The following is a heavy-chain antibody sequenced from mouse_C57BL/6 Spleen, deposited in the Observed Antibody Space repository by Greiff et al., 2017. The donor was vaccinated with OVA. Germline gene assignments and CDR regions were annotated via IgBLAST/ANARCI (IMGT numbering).Heavy chain of an antibody. CDR3: AGGTVASYWYFDV. V-gene: IGHV1-7*01. J-gene: IGHJ1*03. Sequence: QVQLKQSGAELAKPGASVKLSCKASGYTFTSYWMHWVKQRPGQGLEWIGYINPSSGYTKYNQKFKDKATLTADKSSSTAYMQLSSLTYEDSAVYYCAGGTVASYWYFDVWGTGTTVTVSS. CDR2: INPSSGYT. D-gene: IGHD1-1*01. CDR1: GYTFTSYW.